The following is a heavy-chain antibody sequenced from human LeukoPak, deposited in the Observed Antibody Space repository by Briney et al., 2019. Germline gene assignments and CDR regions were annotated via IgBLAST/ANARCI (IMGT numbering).Heavy chain of an antibody. CDR3: ARGHRIAAAGPIYYYYMDV. CDR1: GGSFSGYC. D-gene: IGHD6-13*01. V-gene: IGHV4-34*01. J-gene: IGHJ6*03. CDR2: INHSGST. Sequence: SETLSLTCAVYGGSFSGYCWSWIRQPPGKGLEWIGEINHSGSTNYNPSLKSRVTISVDTSKNQFSLKLSSVTAADTAVYYCARGHRIAAAGPIYYYYMDVWGKGTTVTVSS.